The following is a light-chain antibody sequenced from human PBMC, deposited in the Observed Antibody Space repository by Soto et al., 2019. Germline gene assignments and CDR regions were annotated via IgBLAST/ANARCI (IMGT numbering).Light chain of an antibody. CDR1: QSVSNNY. CDR2: GAS. CDR3: QQRSDWPT. Sequence: EIVLTQSPGTLSLSPGERATLSCRASQSVSNNYLAWYQQKPGQAPRLLIYGASNRATGIPDRFSGSGSGTDFTPSISSLEPEDFAVYYCQQRSDWPTFGGGTKVDIK. V-gene: IGKV3D-20*02. J-gene: IGKJ4*01.